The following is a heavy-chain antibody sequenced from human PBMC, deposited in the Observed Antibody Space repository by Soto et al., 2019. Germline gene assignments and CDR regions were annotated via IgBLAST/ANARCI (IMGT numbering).Heavy chain of an antibody. J-gene: IGHJ6*02. D-gene: IGHD4-17*01. CDR1: GFTFSSYG. Sequence: GGSLRLSCAASGFTFSSYGMHWVRQAPGKGLEWVAVISYDGSNKYYADSVKGRFTISRDNSKNTLYLQMNSLRAEDTAVYYCAKEKQGGDYGMDVWGQGTTVTVYS. CDR3: AKEKQGGDYGMDV. CDR2: ISYDGSNK. V-gene: IGHV3-30*18.